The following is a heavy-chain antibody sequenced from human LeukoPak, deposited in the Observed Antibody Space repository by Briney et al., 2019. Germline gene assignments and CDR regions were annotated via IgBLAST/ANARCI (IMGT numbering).Heavy chain of an antibody. CDR2: ISYSGSS. Sequence: PSETLSLTCTVSGGSISSYYWSWIRQPPGKGLEWIGYISYSGSSNYNPSLKSRVTLSVDTSRNQFSLRLSSVTAADTAVYYCARAYGYYPYAFDIWGQGTMVTVSS. V-gene: IGHV4-59*01. J-gene: IGHJ3*02. CDR3: ARAYGYYPYAFDI. D-gene: IGHD3-22*01. CDR1: GGSISSYY.